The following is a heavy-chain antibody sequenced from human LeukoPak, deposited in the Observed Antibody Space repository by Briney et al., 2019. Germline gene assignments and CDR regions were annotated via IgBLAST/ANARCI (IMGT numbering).Heavy chain of an antibody. V-gene: IGHV1-69*13. Sequence: GASVKVSCKASGGTSSSYAISWVRQAPGQGLEWMGGIIPIFGTANYAQKFQGRVTITADESTSTAYMELSSLRSEDTAVYYCARGRYSYGSEFDYWGQGTLVTVSS. CDR1: GGTSSSYA. D-gene: IGHD5-18*01. CDR3: ARGRYSYGSEFDY. J-gene: IGHJ4*02. CDR2: IIPIFGTA.